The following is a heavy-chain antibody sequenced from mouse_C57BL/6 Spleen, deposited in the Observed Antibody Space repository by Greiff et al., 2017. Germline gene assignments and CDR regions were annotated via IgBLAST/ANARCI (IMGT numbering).Heavy chain of an antibody. D-gene: IGHD1-1*01. Sequence: VQLKQSGSELVKPGASVKISCKASGYSFTGYYMNWVKQSPEKSLEWIGEINPSTGGTTYNQKFKAKATLTVDKSSSTAYMQLKSLTSEDSAVYYCARNPNYYCFDYWGQGTTLTVSS. CDR3: ARNPNYYCFDY. J-gene: IGHJ2*01. CDR2: INPSTGGT. V-gene: IGHV1-42*01. CDR1: GYSFTGYY.